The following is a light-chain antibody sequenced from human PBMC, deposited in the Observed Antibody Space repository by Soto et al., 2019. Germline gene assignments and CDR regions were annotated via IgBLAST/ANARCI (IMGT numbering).Light chain of an antibody. CDR3: QEYDNSPLT. V-gene: IGKV3-20*01. CDR2: GAS. J-gene: IGKJ4*01. CDR1: QSVSSSF. Sequence: EIVLTQSPGTLSLSPGERATLSCRASQSVSSSFLAWYQQKPGQAPRLLIYGASSRATGIPDRFSGSGSGTAFTLTISRLEPEDFAVYYWQEYDNSPLTFGGGTKVEIK.